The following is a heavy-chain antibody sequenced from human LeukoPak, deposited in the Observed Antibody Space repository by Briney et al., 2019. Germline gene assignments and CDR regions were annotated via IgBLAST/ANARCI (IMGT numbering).Heavy chain of an antibody. J-gene: IGHJ6*03. D-gene: IGHD3-3*01. CDR3: AKATVFYDFWSGYYMDV. CDR1: GFTFDDYT. V-gene: IGHV3-43*01. CDR2: ISWDGGST. Sequence: PGGSLRLSCAASGFTFDDYTMHWVRQAPGKGLEWVSLISWDGGSTYYADSVKGRFTISRDNSKNSLYLQMNSLRTEDTALYYCAKATVFYDFWSGYYMDVWGKGTTVTVSS.